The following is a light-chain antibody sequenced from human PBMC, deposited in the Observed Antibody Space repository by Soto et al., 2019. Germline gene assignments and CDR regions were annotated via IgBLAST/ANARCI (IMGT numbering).Light chain of an antibody. CDR1: QSVSSN. CDR3: QQNHDSVT. Sequence: EIVLTQSPGTLSVSPGETATLSCGTSQSVSSNLACYQQKPFQAPILLIYCASSGATCIPSSFSGSGSVTEFTLAISHLRPEDSAVYFCQQNHDSVTFGGGTKVDI. CDR2: CAS. V-gene: IGKV3D-15*01. J-gene: IGKJ4*01.